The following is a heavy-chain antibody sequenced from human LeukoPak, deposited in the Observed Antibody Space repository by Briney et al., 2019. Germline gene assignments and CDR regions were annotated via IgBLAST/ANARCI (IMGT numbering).Heavy chain of an antibody. Sequence: PGGSLRLSCAASGFTFSSYEMNWVRQAPGKGLEWVSYISSSGSTIYYADSVKGRFTISRDNAENSLYLQMNSLRAEDTAVYYCARAPPYSSSWYYYYGMDVWGKGTTVTVSS. CDR1: GFTFSSYE. J-gene: IGHJ6*04. V-gene: IGHV3-48*03. D-gene: IGHD6-13*01. CDR2: ISSSGSTI. CDR3: ARAPPYSSSWYYYYGMDV.